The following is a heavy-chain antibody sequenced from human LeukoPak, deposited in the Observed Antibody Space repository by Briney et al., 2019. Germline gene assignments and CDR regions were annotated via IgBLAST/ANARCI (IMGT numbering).Heavy chain of an antibody. CDR3: ARTQKDSSSSFFDY. CDR1: GYTFTSYG. D-gene: IGHD6-6*01. J-gene: IGHJ4*02. V-gene: IGHV1-18*01. Sequence: GASVKVSCKASGYTFTSYGISWVRQAPGQGLEWMGWISAYNGNTNYAQKLQGRVTMTTDTSTSTAYMELRSLRSDDTAVYYCARTQKDSSSSFFDYWGQGTLVTVSS. CDR2: ISAYNGNT.